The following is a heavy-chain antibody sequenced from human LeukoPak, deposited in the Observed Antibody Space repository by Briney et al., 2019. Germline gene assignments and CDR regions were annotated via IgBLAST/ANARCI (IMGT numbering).Heavy chain of an antibody. J-gene: IGHJ5*02. CDR2: IYYSGST. CDR1: GCSISSSSYY. V-gene: IGHV4-39*01. Sequence: SETLSLTCTISGCSISSSSYYWGWIRQPPGKGLEWIGSIYYSGSTYYNPSLKSRVTISVDTSKNQFSLKLSSVTAADAAVYYCARESQRTNWFDAWGQGTLVTVSS. CDR3: ARESQRTNWFDA.